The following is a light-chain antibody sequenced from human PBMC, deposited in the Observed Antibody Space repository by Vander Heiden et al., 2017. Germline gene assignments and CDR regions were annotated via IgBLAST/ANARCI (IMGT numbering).Light chain of an antibody. CDR1: SSDIGDYNF. J-gene: IGLJ1*01. CDR3: SSYSVITTSFV. CDR2: EVR. Sequence: QSALTQPASVSASPGPSITISCTGSSSDIGDYNFVSWYQQRPGKAPKLVIYEVRHRPSGVSHRFSGSKSGNTASLTISGLQTEDEADYYCSSYSVITTSFVFGTGTAVIVL. V-gene: IGLV2-14*01.